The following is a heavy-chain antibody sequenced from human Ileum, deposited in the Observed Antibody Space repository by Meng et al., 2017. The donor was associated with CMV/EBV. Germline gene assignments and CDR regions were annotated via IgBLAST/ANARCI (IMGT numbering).Heavy chain of an antibody. D-gene: IGHD3-22*01. V-gene: IGHV2-5*02. CDR2: IYWDDDK. J-gene: IGHJ4*02. Sequence: GVSVGWIRQPPGAALEWLALIYWDDDKRYSPSLRSRLTITKDTSKNQVVLTMTNVDPADTATYYCAHSPGTYYYNSGGYYSFGYFDYWGQGALVTVSS. CDR1: GVS. CDR3: AHSPGTYYYNSGGYYSFGYFDY.